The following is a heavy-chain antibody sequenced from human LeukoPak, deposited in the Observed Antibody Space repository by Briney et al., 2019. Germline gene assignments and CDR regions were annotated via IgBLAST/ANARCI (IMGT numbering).Heavy chain of an antibody. Sequence: GGSLRLSCAASGFTFRDFGMHWVREAPGKGLEWVAFIRNDGSKDYYPDSVKGRFTISRDNSRTTLYLQMHSLRIEDTAVYYCVKGGSSSHNWFDPWGQGILVTVSS. J-gene: IGHJ5*02. D-gene: IGHD6-13*01. CDR1: GFTFRDFG. V-gene: IGHV3-30*02. CDR2: IRNDGSKD. CDR3: VKGGSSSHNWFDP.